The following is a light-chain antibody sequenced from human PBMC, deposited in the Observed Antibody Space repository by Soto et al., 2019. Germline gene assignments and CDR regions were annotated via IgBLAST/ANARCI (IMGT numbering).Light chain of an antibody. V-gene: IGLV2-23*01. Sequence: QSALTQPASVSGSPGQSITISSTGTSSDIGSYNLVSWYQQHPGKAPKLLIDEGSKRPSGVSNRFSGSKADNTASLTISGLQAEDEADYYCCSYAGSSNWVFGGGTKLTVL. CDR1: SSDIGSYNL. J-gene: IGLJ3*02. CDR2: EGS. CDR3: CSYAGSSNWV.